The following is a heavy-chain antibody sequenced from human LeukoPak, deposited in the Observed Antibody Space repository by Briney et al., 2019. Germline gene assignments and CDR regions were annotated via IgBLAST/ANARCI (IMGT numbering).Heavy chain of an antibody. CDR2: ISSSGNTK. CDR3: ARDCGSDCSQAFDI. CDR1: GFTFSSDS. Sequence: PGGSLRLSCAGSGFTFSSDSMNWVRQAPGKGLEWVSYISSSGNTKHYVDSVKGRFTISRDNAKNSVYLQMNSLRNEDTAVYYCARDCGSDCSQAFDIWGQGTMVTVSS. J-gene: IGHJ3*02. D-gene: IGHD2-21*02. V-gene: IGHV3-48*02.